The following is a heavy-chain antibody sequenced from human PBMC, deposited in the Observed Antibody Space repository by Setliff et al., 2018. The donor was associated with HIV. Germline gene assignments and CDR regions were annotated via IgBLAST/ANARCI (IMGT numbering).Heavy chain of an antibody. Sequence: ASVKVSCKASGYIFNSYAMNWVRQAPGEGLEWMGWININTGNPTYAQEFTGRFVFSVDTSVSTAYLEISGLKPEDTAVYYCARARWNDVSPLSYSDFWGRGTQVTVSS. CDR1: GYIFNSYA. CDR2: ININTGNP. D-gene: IGHD1-1*01. CDR3: ARARWNDVSPLSYSDF. J-gene: IGHJ4*02. V-gene: IGHV7-4-1*02.